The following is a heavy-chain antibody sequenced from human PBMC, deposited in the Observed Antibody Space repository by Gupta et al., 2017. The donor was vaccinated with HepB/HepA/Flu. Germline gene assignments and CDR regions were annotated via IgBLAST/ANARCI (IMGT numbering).Heavy chain of an antibody. CDR3: AKDKGSSGYYGLGLDY. CDR2: ISSSGDNT. Sequence: EVQLLESGGGLVQPGGSLRLSCTASGFPFRSDAITWVGQAPGKGLEWVSTISSSGDNTYYADSVKGRFTISRDNSKNTLFLQMNSLRADDTAVYYCAKDKGSSGYYGLGLDYWGQGTLVTVSS. CDR1: GFPFRSDA. J-gene: IGHJ4*02. V-gene: IGHV3-23*01. D-gene: IGHD3-22*01.